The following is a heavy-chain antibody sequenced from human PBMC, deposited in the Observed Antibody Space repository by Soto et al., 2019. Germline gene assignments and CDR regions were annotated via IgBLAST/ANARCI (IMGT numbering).Heavy chain of an antibody. J-gene: IGHJ6*02. D-gene: IGHD3-10*01. CDR2: ISYDGNKK. Sequence: QVQLVESGGGVVQPGRSLRLSCAASGFTFSSYGMHWVRQAPGKGLEWVAFISYDGNKKKYGDSVKGRFTISRDNSKNTLYLQMNRLRAEDTAVYYCAKEATYYISGSGMDVWGQGTTVTVSS. CDR3: AKEATYYISGSGMDV. CDR1: GFTFSSYG. V-gene: IGHV3-30*18.